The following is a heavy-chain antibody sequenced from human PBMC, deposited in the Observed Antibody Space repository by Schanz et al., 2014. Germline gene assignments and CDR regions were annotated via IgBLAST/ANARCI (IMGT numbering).Heavy chain of an antibody. V-gene: IGHV3-30*03. CDR2: ILYDGSKT. CDR1: GFTFSTYS. D-gene: IGHD5-18*01. Sequence: VQVVESGGGLVKPGGSLRLSCAASGFTFSTYSMNWVRQAPGKGLEWVAVILYDGSKTYYADSVKGRFTISRDNSKNTLSLQMNSLRAEDTAVYYCAREEGYGYGPGAFDIWGQGTMVTVSS. J-gene: IGHJ3*02. CDR3: AREEGYGYGPGAFDI.